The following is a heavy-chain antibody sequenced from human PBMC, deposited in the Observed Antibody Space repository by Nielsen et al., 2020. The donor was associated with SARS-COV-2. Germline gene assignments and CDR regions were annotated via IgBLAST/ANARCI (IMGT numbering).Heavy chain of an antibody. D-gene: IGHD3-9*01. CDR2: ISYDGSNK. CDR3: AKDSRRYFDSGFVDY. V-gene: IGHV3-30*18. J-gene: IGHJ4*02. CDR1: GFTFSSYG. Sequence: GESLKISCAASGFTFSSYGVHWVRQAPGKGLEWVAVISYDGSNKYYADSVKGRFTISRDNSKNTLYLQMNSLRAEDTAVYYCAKDSRRYFDSGFVDYWGQGTLVTVSS.